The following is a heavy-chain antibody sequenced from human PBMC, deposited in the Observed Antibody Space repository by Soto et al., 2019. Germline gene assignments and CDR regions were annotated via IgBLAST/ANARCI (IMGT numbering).Heavy chain of an antibody. CDR2: IYHGGNT. J-gene: IGHJ4*02. V-gene: IGHV4-4*02. D-gene: IGHD1-26*01. CDR3: ARGPLWELLRYFDS. CDR1: GDSIDKSQW. Sequence: PSETLSLTCAVSGDSIDKSQWWSWVRQSPGKGLEWIGEIYHGGNTNYNPSLKSRVTMSVDKSKNQFSLKLSSVTAADTAVYYCARGPLWELLRYFDSWGQGVLVTVLL.